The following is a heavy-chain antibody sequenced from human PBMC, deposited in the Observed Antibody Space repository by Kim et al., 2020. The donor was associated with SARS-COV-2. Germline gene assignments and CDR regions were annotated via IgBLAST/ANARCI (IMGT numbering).Heavy chain of an antibody. V-gene: IGHV4-39*07. CDR2: IYYSGST. J-gene: IGHJ4*02. CDR1: GGSISSSSYY. Sequence: SETLSLTCTVSGGSISSSSYYWGWIRQPPGKGLEWIGSIYYSGSTYYNPSLKSRVTISVDTSKNQFSLKPSSVTAADTAVYYCASQDIRFLEPIFDYWGQGTLVTVSS. D-gene: IGHD3-3*01. CDR3: ASQDIRFLEPIFDY.